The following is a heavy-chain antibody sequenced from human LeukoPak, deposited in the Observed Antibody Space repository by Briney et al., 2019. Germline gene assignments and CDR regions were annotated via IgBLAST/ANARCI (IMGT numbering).Heavy chain of an antibody. CDR2: IYHSGST. J-gene: IGHJ4*02. Sequence: SETLSLTCTVSGGSISSGGYYWSWIRQPPGKGLEWIGYIYHSGSTNYNPSLKSRVTISVDTSKNQFSLKLSSVTAADTAVYYCARALYGSGFTFDYWGQGTLVTVSS. V-gene: IGHV4-30-2*01. CDR1: GGSISSGGYY. D-gene: IGHD3-10*01. CDR3: ARALYGSGFTFDY.